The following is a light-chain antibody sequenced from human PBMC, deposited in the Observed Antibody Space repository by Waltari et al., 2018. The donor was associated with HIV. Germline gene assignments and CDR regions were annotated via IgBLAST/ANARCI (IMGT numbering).Light chain of an antibody. Sequence: AIRMTQSPSSFSASTGDRVTIPCRASQGISSYLAWYEQKPGKAPKLLIYAASTLQSGVPSRFSGSGSGTDSTLTISCLQSEDFATYYCQQYYSNPLYTFGQGTKLAIK. CDR3: QQYYSNPLYT. CDR1: QGISSY. CDR2: AAS. J-gene: IGKJ2*01. V-gene: IGKV1-8*01.